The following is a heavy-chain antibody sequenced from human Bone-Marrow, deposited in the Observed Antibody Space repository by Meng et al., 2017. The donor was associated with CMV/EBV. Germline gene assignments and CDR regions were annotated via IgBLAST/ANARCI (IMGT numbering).Heavy chain of an antibody. V-gene: IGHV3-30*02. CDR2: IRYDGSNK. Sequence: GGSLRLSCAASGFTFSSYGMHWVRQAPGKGLEWVAFIRYDGSNKYYADSVKGRFTISRDNSKNTLYLQMNSLRAEGTAVYYCAKEEWIAVAGTPNGWFDPWGQGTLVTVSS. CDR1: GFTFSSYG. CDR3: AKEEWIAVAGTPNGWFDP. D-gene: IGHD6-19*01. J-gene: IGHJ5*02.